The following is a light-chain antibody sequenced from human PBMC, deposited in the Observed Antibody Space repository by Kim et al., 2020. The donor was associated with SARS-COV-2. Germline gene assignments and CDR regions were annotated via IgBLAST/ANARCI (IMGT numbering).Light chain of an antibody. CDR1: SLRSYY. V-gene: IGLV3-19*01. CDR2: GKD. CDR3: NSRDSNDYVV. Sequence: SSELTQDPAVSVALGQTVRITCQGDSLRSYYATWXQQKPGQAPKVVIYGKDNRPSGVPDRFSGSGSGNTAYLTITGTQAGDEADYYCNSRDSNDYVVFGG. J-gene: IGLJ2*01.